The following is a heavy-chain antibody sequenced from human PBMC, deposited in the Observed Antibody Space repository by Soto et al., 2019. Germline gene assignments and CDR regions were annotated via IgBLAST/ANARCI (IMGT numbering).Heavy chain of an antibody. CDR1: GFTFGDYA. Sequence: HPGGSLRLSCTASGFTFGDYAMSWFRQAPGKGLEWVGFIRSKAYGGTTEYAASVKGRFTISRDDSKSIAYLQMNSLKTEDTAVYYCYTGSYDFWSGDFSCHYYFDYWGQGTLVTVSS. J-gene: IGHJ4*02. CDR3: YTGSYDFWSGDFSCHYYFDY. CDR2: IRSKAYGGTT. V-gene: IGHV3-49*03. D-gene: IGHD3-3*01.